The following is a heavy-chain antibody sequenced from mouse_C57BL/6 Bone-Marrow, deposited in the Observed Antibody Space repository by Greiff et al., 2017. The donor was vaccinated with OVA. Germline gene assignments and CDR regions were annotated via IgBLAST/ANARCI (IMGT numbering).Heavy chain of an antibody. Sequence: EVQLQQSGPELVKPGASVKISCKASGYSFTDYNMNWVKQSNGKSLEWIGVINPNYGTTSYNQKFKGKATLTVDQSSSTAYMQRNSLTSEDSAVYYCAREGNYGSSYFYWYFDVWGTGTTVTVSS. CDR1: GYSFTDYN. CDR2: INPNYGTT. D-gene: IGHD1-1*01. J-gene: IGHJ1*03. V-gene: IGHV1-39*01. CDR3: AREGNYGSSYFYWYFDV.